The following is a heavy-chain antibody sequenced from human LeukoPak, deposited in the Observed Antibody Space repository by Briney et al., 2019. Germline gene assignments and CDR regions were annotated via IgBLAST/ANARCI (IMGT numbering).Heavy chain of an antibody. CDR3: ARARTMITFGGVRHAFDI. CDR1: GGTFSSYA. D-gene: IGHD3-16*01. Sequence: ASVKVSCKASGGTFSSYAFNWERQAPGQGLEWVGRIIPLLGVTNHAQKLQGRVTVTADPATNTAYMELSSLIPDDTAVYYCARARTMITFGGVRHAFDIWGQGTLVTVSS. J-gene: IGHJ3*02. CDR2: IIPLLGVT. V-gene: IGHV1-69*04.